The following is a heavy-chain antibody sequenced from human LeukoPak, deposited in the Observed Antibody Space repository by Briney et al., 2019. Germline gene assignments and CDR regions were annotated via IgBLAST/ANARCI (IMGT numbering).Heavy chain of an antibody. V-gene: IGHV3-23*01. CDR3: AKDVRPGGGGMDV. J-gene: IGHJ6*02. Sequence: GGSLRLSCAASGFTFSTYAMSWVRQAPGEGLEWVSAISDSAGSTYYADSVKGRFTISRDNSRNTLYLQMNSLRAEDTAVYYCAKDVRPGGGGMDVWGQGTTVTVSS. CDR1: GFTFSTYA. D-gene: IGHD3-10*02. CDR2: ISDSAGST.